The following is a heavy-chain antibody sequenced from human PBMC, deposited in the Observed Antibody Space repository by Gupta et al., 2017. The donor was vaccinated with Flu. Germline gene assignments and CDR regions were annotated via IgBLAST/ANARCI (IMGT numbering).Heavy chain of an antibody. CDR1: GGSFSGYY. V-gene: IGHV4-34*01. CDR2: INHSGST. Sequence: QVQLQQWGAGLLKPSETLSLTCAVYGGSFSGYYWSWIRQPPGKGLEWIGEINHSGSTNYNPSLKSRVTISVDTSKNQFSLKLSSVTAADTAVYYCARLRSPSYYYYGMDVWGQGTTVTGSS. J-gene: IGHJ6*02. D-gene: IGHD3-3*01. CDR3: ARLRSPSYYYYGMDV.